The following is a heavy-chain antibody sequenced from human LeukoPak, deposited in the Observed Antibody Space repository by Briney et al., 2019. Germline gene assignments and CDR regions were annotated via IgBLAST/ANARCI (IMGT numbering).Heavy chain of an antibody. Sequence: PGGSLRLSCAASGFTFSSYAMHWVRQAPGKGLEYVSVISSNGGNTYYANSVKGRFTISRDNSKNTLYLQMGSLRAEDMAVYYCARGGLLWCGELSGYWGQGTRVTVSS. J-gene: IGHJ4*02. CDR3: ARGGLLWCGELSGY. D-gene: IGHD3-10*01. V-gene: IGHV3-64*01. CDR2: ISSNGGNT. CDR1: GFTFSSYA.